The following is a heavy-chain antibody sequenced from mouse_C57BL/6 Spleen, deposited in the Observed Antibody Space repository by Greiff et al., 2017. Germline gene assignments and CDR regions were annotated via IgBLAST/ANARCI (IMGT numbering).Heavy chain of an antibody. CDR1: GFTFTDYG. CDR3: ARDGYYVGDY. V-gene: IGHV5-17*01. J-gene: IGHJ4*01. Sequence: EVLLVESGGGLVKPGGSLKLSCAASGFTFTDYGMHWVRQAPEKGLEWVAYISSGSSTIYYADKVKGRFTISRDNAKNTLFLQMTSLRSEDTDMYYCARDGYYVGDYWGQGTSVTVSS. CDR2: ISSGSSTI. D-gene: IGHD2-3*01.